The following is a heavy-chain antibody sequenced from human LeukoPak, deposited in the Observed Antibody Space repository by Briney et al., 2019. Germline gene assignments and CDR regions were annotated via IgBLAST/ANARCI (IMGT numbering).Heavy chain of an antibody. V-gene: IGHV4-61*02. D-gene: IGHD6-19*01. CDR1: GGSISSGSYY. J-gene: IGHJ6*03. Sequence: SETLSLTCTVSGGSISSGSYYWSWIRQPAGKGLEWIGRIYTSGSTNYNPSLKSRVTISVDTSKNQFSLKLSSVTAADTAVYYCARALAVAGEYYYYYYYMDVWGKGTTVTVSS. CDR3: ARALAVAGEYYYYYYYMDV. CDR2: IYTSGST.